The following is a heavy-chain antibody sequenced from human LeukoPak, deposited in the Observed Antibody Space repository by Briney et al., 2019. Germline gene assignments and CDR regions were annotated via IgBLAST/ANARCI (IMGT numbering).Heavy chain of an antibody. CDR1: GGSISSYY. V-gene: IGHV4-59*01. CDR3: ARTYTSPLGSFDY. J-gene: IGHJ4*02. CDR2: IYYSGST. D-gene: IGHD7-27*01. Sequence: SETLSLTCTVSGGSISSYYWSWIRQPPGKGLEWIGYIYYSGSTNYNPSLKSRVTISVDTSKNQFSLKLSSVTAADTAVYYCARTYTSPLGSFDYWGQGTLVTVSS.